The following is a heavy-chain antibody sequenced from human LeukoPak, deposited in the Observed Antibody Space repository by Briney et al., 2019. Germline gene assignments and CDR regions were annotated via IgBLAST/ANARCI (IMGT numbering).Heavy chain of an antibody. D-gene: IGHD4-17*01. CDR3: AKDVYGDYGGLDY. CDR2: IRGSDGST. V-gene: IGHV3-23*01. J-gene: IGHJ4*02. Sequence: GGSLRLSCAASGFTFSTYALSWVRQAPGKGLEWVSSIRGSDGSTYYADSVKGRFAISRGNSKNTLYLQMNSLRAEDTATYFCAKDVYGDYGGLDYWGQGTLVTVSS. CDR1: GFTFSTYA.